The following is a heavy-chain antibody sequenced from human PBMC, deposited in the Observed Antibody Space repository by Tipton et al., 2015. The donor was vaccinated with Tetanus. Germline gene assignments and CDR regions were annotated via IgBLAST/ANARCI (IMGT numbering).Heavy chain of an antibody. V-gene: IGHV4-59*01. CDR2: IYDSGST. CDR1: GGSMNSYY. J-gene: IGHJ4*02. D-gene: IGHD1-14*01. CDR3: ARGTGDY. Sequence: GLVKPSETLSLICTVSGGSMNSYYWSWIRQPPGKGLEWIGYIYDSGSTYYNPSLKSRVTISVDTSKNQFSLKLSSVTAADTAVYYCARGTGDYWGQGTLVTVSS.